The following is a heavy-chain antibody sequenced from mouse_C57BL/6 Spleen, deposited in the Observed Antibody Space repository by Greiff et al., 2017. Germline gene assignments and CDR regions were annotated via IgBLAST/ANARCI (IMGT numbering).Heavy chain of an antibody. V-gene: IGHV1-19*01. CDR1: GYTFTSYG. J-gene: IGHJ4*01. Sequence: VQLQQSGAELARPGASVKLSCKASGYTFTSYGISWVKQSHGKSLEWIGVINPYNGGTSYNQKFKGKATLTVDKSSSTAYMELNSLTSEDSAVYYCAREGMITTGYYYAMDYWGQGTSVTVSS. CDR2: INPYNGGT. CDR3: AREGMITTGYYYAMDY. D-gene: IGHD2-4*01.